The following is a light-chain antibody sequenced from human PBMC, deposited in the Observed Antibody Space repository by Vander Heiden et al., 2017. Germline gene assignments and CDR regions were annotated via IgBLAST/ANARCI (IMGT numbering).Light chain of an antibody. V-gene: IGKV3D-15*01. Sequence: DIVLTQSPATLHVSQGERATLSCRASQSVSSNLAWYQQKPGQAPRLLIYGASTRATGIPARFSGSGSGTEFTLTISSLQSEDFAVYYCQQYNNWALTFGGGTKVEIK. J-gene: IGKJ4*01. CDR2: GAS. CDR3: QQYNNWALT. CDR1: QSVSSN.